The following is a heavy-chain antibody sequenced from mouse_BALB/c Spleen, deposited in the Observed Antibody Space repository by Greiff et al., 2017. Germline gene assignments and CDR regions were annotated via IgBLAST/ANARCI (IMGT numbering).Heavy chain of an antibody. D-gene: IGHD2-1*01. V-gene: IGHV7-3*02. CDR2: IRNKANGYTT. CDR3: ARALYGNYGRFAY. J-gene: IGHJ3*01. CDR1: GFTFTDYY. Sequence: EVQRVESGGGLVQPGGSLRLSCATSGFTFTDYYMSWVRQPPGKALEWLGFIRNKANGYTTEYSASVKGRFTISRDNSQSILYLQMNTLRAEDSATYYCARALYGNYGRFAYWGQGTLVTVSA.